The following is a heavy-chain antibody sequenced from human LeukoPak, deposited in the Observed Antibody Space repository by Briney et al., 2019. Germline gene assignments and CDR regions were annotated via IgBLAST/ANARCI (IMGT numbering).Heavy chain of an antibody. J-gene: IGHJ4*02. Sequence: SQTLSLTCTVSGGSISSGDYYWSWIRQPPGKGLEWIGYIYYSGSTYYNPSLKSRVTISVDTSKNQFSLKLSSVTAADTAVYYCAREGVYDSSGYRGTGDYWGQGTLVTVSS. CDR2: IYYSGST. CDR1: GGSISSGDYY. V-gene: IGHV4-30-4*08. D-gene: IGHD3-22*01. CDR3: AREGVYDSSGYRGTGDY.